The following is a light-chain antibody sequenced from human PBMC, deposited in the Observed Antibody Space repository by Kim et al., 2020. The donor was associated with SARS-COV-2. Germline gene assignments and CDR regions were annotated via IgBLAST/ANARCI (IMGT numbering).Light chain of an antibody. Sequence: QSALTQPASVSGSPGQTITISCTGTSGDVGNYNYVSWFQQHPGSAPKLIIYDVTKRPSGVSHRFSGSKSGNTASLTISGLQAEDEADYYCNSYTRGNTWVFGGGTQLTVL. CDR3: NSYTRGNTWV. CDR1: SGDVGNYNY. V-gene: IGLV2-14*03. J-gene: IGLJ3*02. CDR2: DVT.